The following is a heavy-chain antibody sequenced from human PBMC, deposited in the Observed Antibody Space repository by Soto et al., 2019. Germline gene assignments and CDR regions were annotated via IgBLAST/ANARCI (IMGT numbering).Heavy chain of an antibody. D-gene: IGHD3-22*01. CDR3: AKDSQGWLTYYFDY. CDR2: ISYDGSNK. J-gene: IGHJ4*02. V-gene: IGHV3-30*18. CDR1: GFTFSSYG. Sequence: LSLSCAASGFTFSSYGMHWVRQAPGKGLEWVAVISYDGSNKYYADSVKGRFTISRDNSKNTLYLQMNSLRAEDTAVYYCAKDSQGWLTYYFDYWGQGTLVTVSS.